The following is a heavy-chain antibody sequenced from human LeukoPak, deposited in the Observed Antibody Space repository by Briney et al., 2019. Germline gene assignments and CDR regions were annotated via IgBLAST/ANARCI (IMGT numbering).Heavy chain of an antibody. D-gene: IGHD3-10*01. CDR3: ARASGGDGSGSL. Sequence: PSETLSLTCTVSGGSISGYYWSWIRQPPWKGLEWIGYIYYRGSPDYNPSLKSRVTISVDTSKNQFSLNLSSVTAADTAMYYCARASGGDGSGSLWGQGTLVTVSS. CDR2: IYYRGSP. J-gene: IGHJ4*02. CDR1: GGSISGYY. V-gene: IGHV4-59*01.